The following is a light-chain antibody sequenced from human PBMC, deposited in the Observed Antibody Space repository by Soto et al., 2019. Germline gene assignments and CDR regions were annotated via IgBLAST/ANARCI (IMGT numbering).Light chain of an antibody. J-gene: IGLJ2*01. CDR2: DVS. CDR1: SSDVGGYNY. CDR3: SSYTSSSTRL. Sequence: QSALTQPASVSGSPGQSITISCTGTSSDVGGYNYVSWYQQHPGKAPKLMIYDVSNRPSGVSNRFSGSKSGNTASLTISWLQAEDEADDYCSSYTSSSTRLFGGGTKLTVL. V-gene: IGLV2-14*01.